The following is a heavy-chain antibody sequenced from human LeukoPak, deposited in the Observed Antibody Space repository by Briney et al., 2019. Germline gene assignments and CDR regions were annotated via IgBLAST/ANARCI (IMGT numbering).Heavy chain of an antibody. V-gene: IGHV3-30*03. D-gene: IGHD5-18*01. CDR3: ARDAVDTANAV. CDR1: GSTFNRFA. CDR2: ISYDGSDK. J-gene: IGHJ6*02. Sequence: GGSLRLSCAASGSTFNRFAMHWVRQAPGKGLEWVAVISYDGSDKYYADSVKGRFTISRDNAKNTLYLQMNSLRAEDTAVYYCARDAVDTANAVWGQGTTVTVSS.